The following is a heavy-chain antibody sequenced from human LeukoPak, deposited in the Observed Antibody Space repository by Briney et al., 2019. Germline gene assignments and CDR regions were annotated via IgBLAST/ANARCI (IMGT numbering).Heavy chain of an antibody. D-gene: IGHD6-19*01. V-gene: IGHV4-34*01. CDR3: ARGLPWQWLNH. CDR2: INHSGST. J-gene: IGHJ5*02. Sequence: SETLSLTCTVSGGSISSYYWTWIRQPPGKGLEWIGEINHSGSTNYNPSLKSRVTISVDTSKNQFSLKLSSVTAADTAVYYCARGLPWQWLNHWGQGTLVTVSS. CDR1: GGSISSYY.